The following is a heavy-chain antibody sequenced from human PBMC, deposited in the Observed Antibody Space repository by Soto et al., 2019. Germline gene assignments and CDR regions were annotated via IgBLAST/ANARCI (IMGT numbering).Heavy chain of an antibody. CDR1: GGSISSSSYY. CDR2: IYYSGST. J-gene: IGHJ4*02. V-gene: IGHV4-39*01. Sequence: SETLSLTCTVSGGSISSSSYYWGWIRQPPGKGLEWIGSIYYSGSTYYNPSLKSRVTISVDTSKNQFSLKLSSVTAADTAVYYCARLFSIAVAPSNYFDYWGQGTLVTVSS. D-gene: IGHD6-19*01. CDR3: ARLFSIAVAPSNYFDY.